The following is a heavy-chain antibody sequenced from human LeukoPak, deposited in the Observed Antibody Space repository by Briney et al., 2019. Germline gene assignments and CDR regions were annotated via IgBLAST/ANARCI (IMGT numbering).Heavy chain of an antibody. D-gene: IGHD6-19*01. CDR2: IYPGDSDT. CDR1: GYSFSSYW. Sequence: GESLRISCKASGYSFSSYWISWIRQVPGKGLEWMGIIYPGDSDTRYSPSFQGQVTISADKSISTAYLQWSSLKASDTAMYYCARSVGAAISVAGLYFDYWGQGTLVTVSS. J-gene: IGHJ4*02. V-gene: IGHV5-51*01. CDR3: ARSVGAAISVAGLYFDY.